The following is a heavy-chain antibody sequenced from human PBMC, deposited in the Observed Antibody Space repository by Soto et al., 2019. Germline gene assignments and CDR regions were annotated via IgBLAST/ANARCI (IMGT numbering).Heavy chain of an antibody. CDR2: IYYSGST. D-gene: IGHD2-2*01. J-gene: IGHJ4*02. CDR3: ARHMPPTYSAYFDY. Sequence: QLQLQESGPGLVKPSETLSLTCTVSGGSISSSSYYWGWIRQPPGKGLEWIGSIYYSGSTYYNPSLKSRVTISVDTSKNQFSLKLSSVTAADTAVYYCARHMPPTYSAYFDYWGQGTLVTVSS. CDR1: GGSISSSSYY. V-gene: IGHV4-39*01.